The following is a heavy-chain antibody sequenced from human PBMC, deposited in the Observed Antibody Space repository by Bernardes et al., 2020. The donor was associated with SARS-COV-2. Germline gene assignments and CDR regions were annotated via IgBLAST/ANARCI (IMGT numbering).Heavy chain of an antibody. CDR1: GYTFPDYC. CDR2: ISAYNGTT. J-gene: IGHJ6*02. Sequence: ASVKVSCKASGYTFPDYCISWVRQAPGQGLEWMGRISAYNGTTTYAQKLQGRVPMTTDTSTSTAYMQLRSLRSDDTAVYYCARFLVWLLHPVYYYGMEVWGQRTTVTVTS. CDR3: ARFLVWLLHPVYYYGMEV. D-gene: IGHD3-3*01. V-gene: IGHV1-18*04.